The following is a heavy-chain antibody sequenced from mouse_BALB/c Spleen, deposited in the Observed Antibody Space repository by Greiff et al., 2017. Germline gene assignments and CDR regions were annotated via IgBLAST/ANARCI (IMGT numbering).Heavy chain of an antibody. CDR3: ARGDAMDY. CDR1: GYTFTSYW. J-gene: IGHJ4*01. V-gene: IGHV1-69*02. Sequence: QVQLKQPGAELVKPGAPVKLSCKASGYTFTSYWMNWVKQRPGRGLEWIGRIDPSDSETHYNQKFKDKATLTVDKSSSTAYIQLSSLTSEDSAVYYCARGDAMDYWGQGTSVTVSS. CDR2: IDPSDSET.